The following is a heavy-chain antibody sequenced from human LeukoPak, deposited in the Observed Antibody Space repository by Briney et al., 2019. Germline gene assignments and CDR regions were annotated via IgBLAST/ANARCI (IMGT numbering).Heavy chain of an antibody. V-gene: IGHV3-30*18. CDR1: EFTFSNYG. CDR2: ISYDGNKE. J-gene: IGHJ4*02. Sequence: GGSLRLSCAASEFTFSNYGMHWVRQAPGKGLEWVAIISYDGNKEYYADSVKGRFTVSRDNSKNTLYLQMSSLRAEDTAVYYCAKDERNWNYNLASQTYDWGQGTLVTVSS. CDR3: AKDERNWNYNLASQTYD. D-gene: IGHD1-7*01.